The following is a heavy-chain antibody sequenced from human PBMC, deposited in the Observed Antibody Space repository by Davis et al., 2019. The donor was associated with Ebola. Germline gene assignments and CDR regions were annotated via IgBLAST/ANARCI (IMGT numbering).Heavy chain of an antibody. CDR3: AKDNWIQRYFDY. Sequence: ESLKISCSASGFSFSNHYMHWVRQAPGKGLEWVSGISGSGGTTYYADSVKGRFTISRDNSKNTLYLQMNSLRAEDTAVYYCAKDNWIQRYFDYWGQGTLVTVSS. CDR1: GFSFSNHY. D-gene: IGHD5-18*01. CDR2: ISGSGGTT. J-gene: IGHJ4*02. V-gene: IGHV3-23*01.